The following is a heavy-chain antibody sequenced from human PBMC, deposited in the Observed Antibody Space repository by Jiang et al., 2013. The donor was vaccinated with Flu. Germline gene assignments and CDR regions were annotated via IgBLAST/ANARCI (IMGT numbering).Heavy chain of an antibody. CDR1: GYRFSTHW. V-gene: IGHV5-51*01. CDR3: VRHEREGAKHPAH. Sequence: GAEVKKPGESLRISCQVSGYRFSTHWIGWVRQMPGKGLEWMGIIYPADSDVRYSPSFEGQVTISADKSLDTAYLQWSSLKASDTAMYYCVRHEREGAKHPAHWGQGTLVTVSP. CDR2: IYPADSDV. J-gene: IGHJ4*02. D-gene: IGHD1-26*01.